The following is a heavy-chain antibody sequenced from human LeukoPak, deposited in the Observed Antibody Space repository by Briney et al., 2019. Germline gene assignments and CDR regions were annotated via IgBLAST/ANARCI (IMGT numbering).Heavy chain of an antibody. J-gene: IGHJ3*01. CDR1: GGSFNSYY. Sequence: PSETLSLTCSVSGGSFNSYYLNWIRQAPGKGLEWIGYVYYTGSPTYNPSFESRVTFSVDRAKRHFSLKMRSVTAADTAVYYCASPSIFDLYRALDVWGQGTMVTVSS. V-gene: IGHV4-59*08. CDR2: VYYTGSP. CDR3: ASPSIFDLYRALDV. D-gene: IGHD3-3*01.